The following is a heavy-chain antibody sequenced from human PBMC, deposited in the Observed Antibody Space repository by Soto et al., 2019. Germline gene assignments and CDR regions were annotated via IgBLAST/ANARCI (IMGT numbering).Heavy chain of an antibody. V-gene: IGHV1-69*12. CDR1: GGTFSSYA. D-gene: IGHD5-12*01. CDR3: ASSVAKYYYYGMDV. J-gene: IGHJ6*02. CDR2: IIPIFGTA. Sequence: QVQLVQSGAEVKKPGSSVKVSCKASGGTFSSYAISWVRQAPGQGLEWMGGIIPIFGTANYAQKFQGRVTINADGSTSTAYLELSSLRSEDAAVYYFASSVAKYYYYGMDVWGHGTTVTVSS.